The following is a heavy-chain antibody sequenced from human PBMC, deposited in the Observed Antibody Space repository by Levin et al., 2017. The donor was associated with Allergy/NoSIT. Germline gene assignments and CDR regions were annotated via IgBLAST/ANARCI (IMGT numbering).Heavy chain of an antibody. V-gene: IGHV2-70*01. J-gene: IGHJ4*02. CDR3: ARTRGYSGYDYFDY. D-gene: IGHD5-12*01. CDR2: IDWDDDK. CDR1: GFSLSTSGMC. Sequence: TLSLTCTFSGFSLSTSGMCVSWIRQPPGKALEWLALIDWDDDKYYSTSLKTRLTISKDTSKNQVVLTMTNMDPVDTATYYCARTRGYSGYDYFDYWGQGTLVTVSS.